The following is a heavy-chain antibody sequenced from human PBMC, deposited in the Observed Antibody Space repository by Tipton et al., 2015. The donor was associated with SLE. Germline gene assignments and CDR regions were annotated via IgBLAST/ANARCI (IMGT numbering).Heavy chain of an antibody. V-gene: IGHV4-39*01. D-gene: IGHD3-9*01. CDR2: IYYTGSS. Sequence: TLSLTCTVSGDSIISSTSYWGWIRQSPRKGLEWMGSIYYTGSSDYNPSLENRITISVDTSKNHFSLKLRSVTTADTGVYYCARHGPPILTGLDSWGQGTLVTVSS. CDR1: GDSIISSTSY. J-gene: IGHJ4*02. CDR3: ARHGPPILTGLDS.